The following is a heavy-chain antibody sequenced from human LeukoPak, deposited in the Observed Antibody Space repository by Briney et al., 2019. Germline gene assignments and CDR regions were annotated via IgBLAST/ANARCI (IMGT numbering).Heavy chain of an antibody. CDR2: IIPIFGTA. V-gene: IGHV1-69*06. D-gene: IGHD5-18*01. J-gene: IGHJ4*02. CDR1: GGTFSSYA. Sequence: GSSVTVSCKASGGTFSSYAISWVRQAPGQGLEWMGGIIPIFGTANYAQKFQGRVTITADKSTSTAYMELSSLRSEDTAVYYCASPEGYSYGTFDYWGQGTLVTGSS. CDR3: ASPEGYSYGTFDY.